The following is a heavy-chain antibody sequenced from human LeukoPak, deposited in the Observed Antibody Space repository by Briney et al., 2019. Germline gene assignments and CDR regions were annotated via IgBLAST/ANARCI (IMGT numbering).Heavy chain of an antibody. CDR2: FHTAGDT. D-gene: IGHD2-2*01. J-gene: IGHJ6*02. Sequence: TGGSLRLSCAASGFTFSNYDMHWVRQATGKGLEWVSAFHTAGDTHYSGSVKGRFATSRENAKNSFYLQMNNLRAGDTAGYYCARGSCSSSSCYERLNGLDVWGQGTPVTVSS. CDR3: ARGSCSSSSCYERLNGLDV. CDR1: GFTFSNYD. V-gene: IGHV3-13*01.